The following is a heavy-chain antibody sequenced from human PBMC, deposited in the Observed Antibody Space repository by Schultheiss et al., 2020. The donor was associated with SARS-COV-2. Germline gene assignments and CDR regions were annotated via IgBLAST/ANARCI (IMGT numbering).Heavy chain of an antibody. CDR1: GYSFIKYA. V-gene: IGHV1-46*01. Sequence: ASVKVSCKASGYSFIKYAITWVRQAPGQGLEWMGIINPSGGSTSYAQKFQGRVTMTRDTSTSTVYMELSSLRSEDTAVYYCARAEASYYDILTGYLYYYYYGMDVWGQGTTVTVSS. CDR2: INPSGGST. CDR3: ARAEASYYDILTGYLYYYYYGMDV. D-gene: IGHD3-9*01. J-gene: IGHJ6*02.